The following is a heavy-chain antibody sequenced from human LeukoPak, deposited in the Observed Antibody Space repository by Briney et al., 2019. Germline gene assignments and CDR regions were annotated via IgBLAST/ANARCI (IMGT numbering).Heavy chain of an antibody. CDR3: ARDMGGNYQYFDS. Sequence: SETLSLTCSVSGGSVSNYYWSWIRQPPGKGLEWIGYIYYSGSTNYNPSLKSRVTISVDTSKNQFSLKLSSVTAADTAVYYCARDMGGNYQYFDSWGQGTLVTVSS. J-gene: IGHJ4*02. CDR2: IYYSGST. CDR1: GGSVSNYY. D-gene: IGHD4-11*01. V-gene: IGHV4-59*02.